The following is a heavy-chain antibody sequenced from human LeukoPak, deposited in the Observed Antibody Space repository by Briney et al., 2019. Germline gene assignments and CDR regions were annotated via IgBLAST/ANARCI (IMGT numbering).Heavy chain of an antibody. Sequence: GGSLRLSCAASGFTFSSYWMHWVRQGQGKGLVWVSRISNDGSSRHYADSVKGRFTISRDNSKNMMYLQMNSLRAEDTAVYYCASASSHRIAAGGDYWGHGTLVTVSS. CDR3: ASASSHRIAAGGDY. J-gene: IGHJ4*01. V-gene: IGHV3-74*01. CDR2: ISNDGSSR. D-gene: IGHD6-13*01. CDR1: GFTFSSYW.